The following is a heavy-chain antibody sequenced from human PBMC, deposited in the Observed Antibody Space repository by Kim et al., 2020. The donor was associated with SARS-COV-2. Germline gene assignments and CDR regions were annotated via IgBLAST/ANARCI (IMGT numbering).Heavy chain of an antibody. J-gene: IGHJ6*02. Sequence: GGSLRLSCAASGFTFSSYSMNWVRQAPGKGLEWVSSISSSSSYIYYADSVKGRFTISRDNAKNSLYLQMNSLRAEDTAVYYCASWDIVVVVAATPDYYYGMDVWGQGTTVTVSS. CDR2: ISSSSSYI. D-gene: IGHD2-15*01. CDR1: GFTFSSYS. CDR3: ASWDIVVVVAATPDYYYGMDV. V-gene: IGHV3-21*01.